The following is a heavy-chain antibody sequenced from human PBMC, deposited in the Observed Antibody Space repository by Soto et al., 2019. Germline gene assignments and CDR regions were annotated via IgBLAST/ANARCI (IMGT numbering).Heavy chain of an antibody. CDR2: MNPNSGNT. CDR1: GYTFTSYD. Sequence: ASVKVSCKASGYTFTSYDINWVRQATGQGLEWMGWMNPNSGNTGYAQKFQGRVTMTRNTSISTAYMELSSLRSEDTAVYYCARQGIYCTNGVCYREFDYWGQGTLVTVSS. CDR3: ARQGIYCTNGVCYREFDY. V-gene: IGHV1-8*01. D-gene: IGHD2-8*01. J-gene: IGHJ4*02.